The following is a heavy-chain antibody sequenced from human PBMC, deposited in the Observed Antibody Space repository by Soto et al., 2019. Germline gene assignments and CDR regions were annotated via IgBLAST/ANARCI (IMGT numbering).Heavy chain of an antibody. J-gene: IGHJ4*02. D-gene: IGHD2-2*01. V-gene: IGHV4-59*01. CDR3: ARAFGSTMPSLY. CDR2: IYYTGST. CDR1: GGSISSYY. Sequence: LETLSLTCTVSGGSISSYYWNWIRQSPGKGLEWIGYIYYTGSTNYNPSLKSRVTISVDTSNNQFSLRLSSVTAADTAVYYCARAFGSTMPSLYWGQGTLVTVSS.